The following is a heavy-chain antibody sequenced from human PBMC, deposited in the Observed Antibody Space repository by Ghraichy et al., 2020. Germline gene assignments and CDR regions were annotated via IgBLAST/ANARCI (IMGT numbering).Heavy chain of an antibody. Sequence: GGSLRLSCAASGFTFSTYSMNWVRQAPGKGLEWVSSISNCSSYIYYADSVKGRFTISRDNAKNSLYLQMNSLRAEDTAVYYCAREEGESFDPWGQGTLVTVSS. CDR3: AREEGESFDP. V-gene: IGHV3-21*01. CDR2: ISNCSSYI. J-gene: IGHJ5*02. CDR1: GFTFSTYS.